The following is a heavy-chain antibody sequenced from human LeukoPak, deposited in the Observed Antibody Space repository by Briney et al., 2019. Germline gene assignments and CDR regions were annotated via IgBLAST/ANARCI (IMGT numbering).Heavy chain of an antibody. CDR3: AIYSSSWRYFDY. CDR2: INPSGGST. D-gene: IGHD6-13*01. CDR1: GGTFSSYA. J-gene: IGHJ4*02. Sequence: ASVKVSCKASGGTFSSYAISWVRQAPGQGLEWMGIINPSGGSTSYAQKFQGRVTMTRDTSTSTVYMELSSLRSEDTAVYYCAIYSSSWRYFDYWGQGTLVTVSS. V-gene: IGHV1-46*01.